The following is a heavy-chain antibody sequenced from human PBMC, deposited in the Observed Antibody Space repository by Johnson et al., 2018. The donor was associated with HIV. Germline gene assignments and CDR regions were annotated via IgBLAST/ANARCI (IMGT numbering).Heavy chain of an antibody. CDR1: QFTFSSYA. CDR3: ARDTSPRFVVVVVAATPMGDAFDI. J-gene: IGHJ3*02. Sequence: QVQLVESGGGLAKPAWSPRLSCAASQFTFSSYAMHWVRQAPGKGLEWVAVMSYADSNKYYVDSVKGRFTISRDNSKNTLYLQMNSLRAEDTAVYYCARDTSPRFVVVVVAATPMGDAFDIWGQGTMVTVSS. V-gene: IGHV3-30*04. D-gene: IGHD2-15*01. CDR2: MSYADSNK.